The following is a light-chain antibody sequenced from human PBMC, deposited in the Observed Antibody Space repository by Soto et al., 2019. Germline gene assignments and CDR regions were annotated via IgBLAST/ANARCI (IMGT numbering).Light chain of an antibody. CDR3: HVWDFSSDPLCV. V-gene: IGLV3-21*02. CDR1: NIGSKS. CDR2: DDT. J-gene: IGLJ1*01. Sequence: SYELTQPPSVSAAPRQTARITCGGRNIGSKSVHWYRQKPGQAPVVVVFDDTDRPSGIPERFSGSNSGDTATLTISRVEAGDEADYYCHVWDFSSDPLCVFGPGTKLTVL.